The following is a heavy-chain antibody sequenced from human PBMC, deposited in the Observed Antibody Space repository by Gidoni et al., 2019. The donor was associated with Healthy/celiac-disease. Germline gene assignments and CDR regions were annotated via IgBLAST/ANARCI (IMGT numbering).Heavy chain of an antibody. Sequence: QVQLVESGGGVVQPGRSLRLSCAASGFTFSSYALHWVRQAPGKGLEWVAVISYDGSNKYYADSVKGRFTISRDNSKNTLYLQMNSLRAEDTAVYYCARGERITIFGVVNNQVGGFDPWGQGTLVTVSS. CDR2: ISYDGSNK. CDR1: GFTFSSYA. V-gene: IGHV3-30*04. CDR3: ARGERITIFGVVNNQVGGFDP. J-gene: IGHJ5*02. D-gene: IGHD3-3*01.